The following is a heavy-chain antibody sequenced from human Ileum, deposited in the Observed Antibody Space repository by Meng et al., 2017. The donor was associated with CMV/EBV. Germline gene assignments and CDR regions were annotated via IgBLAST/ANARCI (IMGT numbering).Heavy chain of an antibody. CDR3: ATDWDLNY. CDR2: TFYKSTYYH. J-gene: IGHJ4*02. V-gene: IGHV6-1*01. CDR1: GYIVSHISFV. D-gene: IGHD3-9*01. Sequence: QGPLTQLGPALLKPSQFLLLSCTVLGYIVSHISFVCNWIRHSPSGGLEWLGRTFYKSTYYHDYAVSVKSRIINNAVTSNNQLSMQLNSVTSDDTAVYYWATDWDLNYWGQGILVTVSS.